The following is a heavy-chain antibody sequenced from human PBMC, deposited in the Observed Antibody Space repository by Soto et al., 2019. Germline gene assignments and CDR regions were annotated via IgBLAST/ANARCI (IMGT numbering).Heavy chain of an antibody. CDR2: INPNSGGT. CDR3: ARDLAYCGGDCYSSGGMDV. V-gene: IGHV1-2*04. J-gene: IGHJ6*02. D-gene: IGHD2-21*02. Sequence: DSVKVSCKASGYTFTGYYMHWVRQAPGQGLEWMGWINPNSGGTNYAQKFQGWVTMTRDTSISTAYMELSRLRSDDTAVYYCARDLAYCGGDCYSSGGMDVWGQGTTVTVSS. CDR1: GYTFTGYY.